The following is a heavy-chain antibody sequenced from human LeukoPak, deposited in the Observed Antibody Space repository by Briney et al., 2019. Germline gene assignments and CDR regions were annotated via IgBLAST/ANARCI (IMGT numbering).Heavy chain of an antibody. D-gene: IGHD1-1*01. J-gene: IGHJ5*02. CDR3: ARDSQLIQTGTTP. V-gene: IGHV4-4*07. CDR2: IFTSEST. Sequence: SETLSLTCTVSGVSISSYFWSWIRQPAGKGLEWIGRIFTSESTNYNPSLKSRVTMSVDTSKNQFSLKLRSVTAADTAVYYCARDSQLIQTGTTPWGQGTLVTVSS. CDR1: GVSISSYF.